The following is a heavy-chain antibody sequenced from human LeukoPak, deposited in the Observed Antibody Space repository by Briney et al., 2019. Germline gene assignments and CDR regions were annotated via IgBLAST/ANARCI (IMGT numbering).Heavy chain of an antibody. Sequence: GGSLRLSCAASGFTFSSYWMNWVLQAPGKGLEWVSVIYGGGNIYYADSVKGRFTISRDNSKNTLYLQMNSLRAEDTAVYYCARGAGYNYPYYFDYWGQGTLVTVSS. D-gene: IGHD5-24*01. CDR2: IYGGGNI. V-gene: IGHV3-53*01. CDR3: ARGAGYNYPYYFDY. CDR1: GFTFSSYW. J-gene: IGHJ4*02.